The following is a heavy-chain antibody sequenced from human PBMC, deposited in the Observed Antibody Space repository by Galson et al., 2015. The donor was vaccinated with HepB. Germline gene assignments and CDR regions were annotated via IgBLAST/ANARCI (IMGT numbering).Heavy chain of an antibody. J-gene: IGHJ6*02. CDR3: AREPRYYYYYGMDV. V-gene: IGHV6-1*01. CDR1: GDSVSSHSAA. CDR2: TYYRSKWYN. Sequence: CAISGDSVSSHSAAWNWIRQSPSRGLEWLGRTYYRSKWYNDYAVSVKSRITINPDTSKNQFSLQLNSVTPEDTAVYYCAREPRYYYYYGMDVWGQGTTVTVSS.